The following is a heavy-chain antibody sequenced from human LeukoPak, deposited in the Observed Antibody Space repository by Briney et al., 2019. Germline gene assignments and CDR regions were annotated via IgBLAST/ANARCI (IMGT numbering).Heavy chain of an antibody. D-gene: IGHD3-22*01. Sequence: GGSLRLSCAASGFTFSSYAMSWVRQAPGKGLEWVSAISGSGGSTYYADSVKGRVTISRDNSKNTLYLQMNSLRAEDTAVYYCAKPRHVGYYYDCSGYYYFDYWGQGTLVTVSS. J-gene: IGHJ4*02. CDR1: GFTFSSYA. V-gene: IGHV3-23*01. CDR3: AKPRHVGYYYDCSGYYYFDY. CDR2: ISGSGGST.